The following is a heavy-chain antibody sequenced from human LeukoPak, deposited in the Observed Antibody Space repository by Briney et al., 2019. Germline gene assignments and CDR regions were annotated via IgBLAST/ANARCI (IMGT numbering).Heavy chain of an antibody. J-gene: IGHJ4*02. CDR2: INSDGSST. Sequence: PGGSLRLSCAASGFTFSSYAMNWVRQAPGKGLVWVSRINSDGSSTSDADSVKGRFTISRDNAKNMLYLQMNSLRAEDTAVYYCARRSVGGTPPYYFDYWGQGTLVTVSS. D-gene: IGHD1-26*01. V-gene: IGHV3-74*01. CDR3: ARRSVGGTPPYYFDY. CDR1: GFTFSSYA.